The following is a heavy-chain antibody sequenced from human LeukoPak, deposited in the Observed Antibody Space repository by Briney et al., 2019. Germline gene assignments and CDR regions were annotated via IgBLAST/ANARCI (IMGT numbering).Heavy chain of an antibody. D-gene: IGHD3-22*01. CDR2: IYHSGST. J-gene: IGHJ5*02. Sequence: PSETLSLTCAVSGGSISSGGYSWRWIRQPPRKGLVWIGYIYHSGSTYYNPSLKSRVTISVDRSKNQFSLKLSSVTAADTAVYYCARELDSSGYSSWFDPWGQGTLVTVSS. V-gene: IGHV4-30-2*01. CDR1: GGSISSGGYS. CDR3: ARELDSSGYSSWFDP.